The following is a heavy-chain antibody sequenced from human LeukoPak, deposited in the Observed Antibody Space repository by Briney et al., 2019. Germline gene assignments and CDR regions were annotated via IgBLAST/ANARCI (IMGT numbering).Heavy chain of an antibody. Sequence: GGSLRLSCAASGFTFSGYSMNWVRQAPGKGLEWVSSISSSSSYRYYADSVKGRFTISRGTSRNTLFLQMNSLRVEDSAMYYCVKRLTLGDLSIKGAFALWGQGTMVTVSS. CDR2: ISSSSSYR. J-gene: IGHJ3*01. CDR3: VKRLTLGDLSIKGAFAL. D-gene: IGHD3-16*02. CDR1: GFTFSGYS. V-gene: IGHV3-21*04.